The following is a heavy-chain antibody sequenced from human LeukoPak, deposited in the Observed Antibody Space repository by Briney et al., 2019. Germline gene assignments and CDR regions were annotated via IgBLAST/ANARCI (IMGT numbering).Heavy chain of an antibody. J-gene: IGHJ6*02. CDR2: INPNSGDT. Sequence: ASVKVSCKASGYSFTVYYFHWVRQAPGQGLEWMGWINPNSGDTNYAQKFQGRVTITRDTSISTAYMELSRLGADDTAVYYCARDRPLFSSGDYYGMDVWGQGTTVTVSS. V-gene: IGHV1-2*02. CDR3: ARDRPLFSSGDYYGMDV. CDR1: GYSFTVYY. D-gene: IGHD6-19*01.